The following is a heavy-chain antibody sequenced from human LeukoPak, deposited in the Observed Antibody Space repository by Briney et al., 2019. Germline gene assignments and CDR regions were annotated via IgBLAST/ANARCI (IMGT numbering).Heavy chain of an antibody. Sequence: PGGSLRLSCTPSGFTFEDYAMHWVRQAPGKGLEWVALISFDGGNIYYADSVKGRSTISRDNSNNMLYLQMDSLRGDDTAVYYCARDPPFRTGWSQNFFDFWGQGTLVTVSS. D-gene: IGHD6-19*01. CDR2: ISFDGGNI. CDR3: ARDPPFRTGWSQNFFDF. V-gene: IGHV3-30*04. J-gene: IGHJ4*02. CDR1: GFTFEDYA.